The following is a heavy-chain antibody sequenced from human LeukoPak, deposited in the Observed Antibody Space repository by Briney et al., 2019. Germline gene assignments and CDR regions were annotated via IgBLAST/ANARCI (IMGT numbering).Heavy chain of an antibody. J-gene: IGHJ5*02. D-gene: IGHD3-10*01. CDR1: GFAFSDYW. CDR3: LQYNAGTT. CDR2: IKKDGGDK. V-gene: IGHV3-7*01. Sequence: GGSLRLSCVASGFAFSDYWMSWVRQAPGKGLEWVANIKKDGGDKYYVESVKGRFTVSRDNAKNSLYLQMTSLRADDTGVYYCLQYNAGTTWGXGTLVTVSS.